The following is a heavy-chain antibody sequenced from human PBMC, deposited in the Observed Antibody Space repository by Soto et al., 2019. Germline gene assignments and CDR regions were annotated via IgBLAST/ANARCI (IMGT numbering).Heavy chain of an antibody. CDR1: GGSISSGGYY. CDR2: IYSSGST. J-gene: IGHJ3*02. CDR3: ARVQLNDAVDI. D-gene: IGHD2-2*01. V-gene: IGHV4-31*03. Sequence: QVQLQESGPGLVKPSQTLSLTCTVSGGSISSGGYYWSWIRQHPGKGREWIGYIYSSGSTYYNPALKRRVTISGDTSKNQGSLKLSSVTAADTAVYYCARVQLNDAVDIWGQGTMVTVSS.